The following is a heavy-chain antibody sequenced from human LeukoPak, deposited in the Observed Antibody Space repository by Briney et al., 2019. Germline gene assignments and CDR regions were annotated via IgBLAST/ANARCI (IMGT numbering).Heavy chain of an antibody. CDR2: ISWNSGSI. J-gene: IGHJ5*02. CDR1: GFTFDDYA. D-gene: IGHD3-22*01. V-gene: IGHV3-9*01. CDR3: ARDYYDSSGSSWFDP. Sequence: GGSLRLSCAASGFTFDDYAMHWVRQAPEKGLEWVSGISWNSGSIGYADSVKGRFTISRDNAKNSLYLQTNSLRAKDTALYYCARDYYDSSGSSWFDPWGQGTLVTVSS.